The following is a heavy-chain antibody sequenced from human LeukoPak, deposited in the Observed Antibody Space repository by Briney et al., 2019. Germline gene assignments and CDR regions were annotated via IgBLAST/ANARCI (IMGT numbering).Heavy chain of an antibody. J-gene: IGHJ4*02. V-gene: IGHV4-4*07. Sequence: SETLSLTCTVSGGSISNFYWSWIRQPAGKGLEWIGRIYTSGSTNYNPSLKSRVTMSVDKSKNQFSLKLSSVTAADTAVYYCARMGAYGSGSSPYFDYWGQGTLVTVSS. CDR3: ARMGAYGSGSSPYFDY. CDR1: GGSISNFY. D-gene: IGHD3-10*01. CDR2: IYTSGST.